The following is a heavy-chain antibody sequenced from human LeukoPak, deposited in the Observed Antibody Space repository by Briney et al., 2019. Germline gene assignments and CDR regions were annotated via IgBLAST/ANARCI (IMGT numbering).Heavy chain of an antibody. J-gene: IGHJ3*02. CDR3: ARGGRNSGTHDAFDI. CDR2: IYYSGST. Sequence: KPSETLSLTCTVSGGSIRSSSYYWGWIRQPPGKGLEWIGSIYYSGSTYYNPSLKSRVTISVDTSKNQFSLKLSSVTAADTAVYYCARGGRNSGTHDAFDIWGQGTMVTVSS. CDR1: GGSIRSSSYY. D-gene: IGHD4-23*01. V-gene: IGHV4-39*07.